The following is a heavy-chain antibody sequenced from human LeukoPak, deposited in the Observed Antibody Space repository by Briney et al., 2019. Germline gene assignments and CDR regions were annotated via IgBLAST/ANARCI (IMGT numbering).Heavy chain of an antibody. Sequence: SVKVSCKASGGTFSSYAISWVRQAPGQGLEWMGGIIPIFGTANYAQKFQGRVTITADESTSTAYMELSSLRSEDTAVYYCARDGYCSGGSCTRNYYYYGMDVWGQGTTVTVSS. CDR1: GGTFSSYA. V-gene: IGHV1-69*13. D-gene: IGHD2-15*01. CDR2: IIPIFGTA. CDR3: ARDGYCSGGSCTRNYYYYGMDV. J-gene: IGHJ6*02.